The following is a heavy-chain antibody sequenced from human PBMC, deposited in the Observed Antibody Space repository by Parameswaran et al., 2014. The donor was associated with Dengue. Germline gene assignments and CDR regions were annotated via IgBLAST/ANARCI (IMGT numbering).Heavy chain of an antibody. J-gene: IGHJ4*02. V-gene: IGHV4-59*01. D-gene: IGHD3-9*01. CDR2: IYYSGST. Sequence: VRQAPGKGLEWIGYIYYSGSTNYNPSLKSRVTISVDTSKNQFSLKLSSVTAADTAVYYCATQILTGYYSLDYWGQGTLVTVSS. CDR3: ATQILTGYYSLDY.